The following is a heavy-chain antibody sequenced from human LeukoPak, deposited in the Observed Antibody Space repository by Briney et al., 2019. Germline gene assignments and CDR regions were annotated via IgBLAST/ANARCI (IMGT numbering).Heavy chain of an antibody. Sequence: GGSLRHTCAASGFTFSSYGMSWVRQAPGKGLEWVSAISGSGGSTYYADSVKGRFTISRDNSKNTLYLQMNSLRAEDTAVYYCAKDRGYDYVWGSYDYWGQGTLVTVSS. J-gene: IGHJ4*02. CDR1: GFTFSSYG. D-gene: IGHD3-16*01. CDR3: AKDRGYDYVWGSYDY. V-gene: IGHV3-23*01. CDR2: ISGSGGST.